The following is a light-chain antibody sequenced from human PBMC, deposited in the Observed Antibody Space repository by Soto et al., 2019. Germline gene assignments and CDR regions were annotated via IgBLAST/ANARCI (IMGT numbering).Light chain of an antibody. J-gene: IGKJ1*01. Sequence: EIVMAQSPDTLSVPPAARATLSFKASQSVSSSYSAWYQQEPGQAPRLLIYGASTRATGIPDMFSGSGSGTDFTLTISRLEPEDFAVYYCQHYDTSSWTFGQGTKVDIK. CDR2: GAS. CDR3: QHYDTSSWT. CDR1: QSVSSSY. V-gene: IGKV3-20*01.